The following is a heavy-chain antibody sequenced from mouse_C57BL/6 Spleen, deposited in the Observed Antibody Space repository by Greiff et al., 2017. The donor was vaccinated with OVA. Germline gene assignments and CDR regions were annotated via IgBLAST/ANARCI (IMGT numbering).Heavy chain of an antibody. CDR3: APMITTKAWFAY. V-gene: IGHV1-22*01. J-gene: IGHJ3*01. Sequence: VQLQQSGPELVKPGASVKMSCKASGYTFTDYNMHWVKQSHGKSLEWIGYINPNNGGTSYNQKFKGKATLTVNKSSSTAYMELRSLTSEDSAVYYCAPMITTKAWFAYWGQGTLVTVSA. D-gene: IGHD2-4*01. CDR2: INPNNGGT. CDR1: GYTFTDYN.